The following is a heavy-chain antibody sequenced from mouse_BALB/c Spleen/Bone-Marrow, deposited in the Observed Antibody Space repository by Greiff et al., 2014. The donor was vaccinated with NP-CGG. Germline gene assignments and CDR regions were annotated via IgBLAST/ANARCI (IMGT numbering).Heavy chain of an antibody. V-gene: IGHV1-9*01. J-gene: IGHJ3*01. D-gene: IGHD3-1*01. Sequence: QVQLHQSGAELMKPGASVKISCKATGYAFSSYWIEWVKQRPGHGLEWIGEILPGSGSTNYNEKFKGKATFTADTSSNTAYMRLSSLTSEDSAVYYCARELGLRLAYWGQGTLVTVSA. CDR3: ARELGLRLAY. CDR2: ILPGSGST. CDR1: GYAFSSYW.